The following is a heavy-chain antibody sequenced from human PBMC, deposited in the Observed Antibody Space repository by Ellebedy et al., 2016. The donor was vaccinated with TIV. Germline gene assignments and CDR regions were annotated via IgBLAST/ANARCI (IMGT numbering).Heavy chain of an antibody. V-gene: IGHV4-34*01. CDR1: SGSFSGYF. J-gene: IGHJ5*02. CDR2: VTHSGGT. D-gene: IGHD1-26*01. Sequence: SETLSLTXAVYSGSFSGYFWTWIRQSPGKGLEWIGEVTHSGGTNYNPSLQSRVIISLDTSKGQFSLQLSSVTVADTAVYYCARGIPQAWELLATWGQGTLVTVSS. CDR3: ARGIPQAWELLAT.